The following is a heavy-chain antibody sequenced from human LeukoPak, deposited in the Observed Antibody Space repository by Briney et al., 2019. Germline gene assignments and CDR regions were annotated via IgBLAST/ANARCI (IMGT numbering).Heavy chain of an antibody. Sequence: PGGSLRLSCVVSGFTFSDYHMNWVRQAPGKGLEWVSSISTSNSYIYYADSLTGRFTISRDNAKNSLYLQMNSLRAEDTAVYYCARTPSIVVVPAALDYWGQGTLVTVSS. CDR2: ISTSNSYI. D-gene: IGHD2-2*01. CDR3: ARTPSIVVVPAALDY. J-gene: IGHJ4*02. CDR1: GFTFSDYH. V-gene: IGHV3-21*04.